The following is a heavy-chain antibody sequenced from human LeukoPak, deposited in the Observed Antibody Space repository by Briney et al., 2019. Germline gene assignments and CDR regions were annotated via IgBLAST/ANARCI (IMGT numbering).Heavy chain of an antibody. J-gene: IGHJ3*02. Sequence: GGSLRLSCAASGFSFDDYAMHWARQAPGKGLEWVSRINSGGSSTSYADSVRGRFTISRDNAKNTLYLQMNRLRAEDTAVYYCARGVGDHYYDSSGYHPGWGGGPTFDIWGQGTLVTVSS. D-gene: IGHD3-22*01. CDR2: INSGGSST. CDR3: ARGVGDHYYDSSGYHPGWGGGPTFDI. CDR1: GFSFDDYA. V-gene: IGHV3-74*01.